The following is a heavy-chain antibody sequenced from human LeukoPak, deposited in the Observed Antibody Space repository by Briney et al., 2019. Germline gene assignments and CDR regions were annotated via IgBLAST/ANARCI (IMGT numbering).Heavy chain of an antibody. CDR3: ANHYGS. D-gene: IGHD1-14*01. V-gene: IGHV3-74*01. CDR2: INSDGSST. CDR1: EFTFSSYW. Sequence: GGSLRLSCTASEFTFSSYWMHWVRQPPGKGLVWVSRINSDGSSTSYADAVKGRFTISRDNAKNTLYLRMNSLRAEDTAVYYCANHYGSWGQGTLVTVSS. J-gene: IGHJ4*02.